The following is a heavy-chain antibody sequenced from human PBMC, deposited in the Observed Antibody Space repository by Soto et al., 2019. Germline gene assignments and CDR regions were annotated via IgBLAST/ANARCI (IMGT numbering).Heavy chain of an antibody. CDR3: ARDSRFNDFWSGYRGYSWFDP. J-gene: IGHJ5*02. Sequence: SETLSLTCTVSGGSISSYYWSWIRQPPGKGLEWIGYIYYSGSTNYNPSLKSRVTISVDTSKNQFSLKLSSVTAADTAVYYCARDSRFNDFWSGYRGYSWFDPWGQGTLVTVSS. D-gene: IGHD3-3*01. V-gene: IGHV4-59*01. CDR1: GGSISSYY. CDR2: IYYSGST.